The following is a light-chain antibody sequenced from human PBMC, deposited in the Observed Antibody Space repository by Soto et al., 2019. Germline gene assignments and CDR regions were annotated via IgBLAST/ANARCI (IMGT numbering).Light chain of an antibody. Sequence: DIQMTQSPSSLSASVRDRVTITCQASQDITNYLNWYQQKPGKAPKLLICDASNLEPGVPSRFSGSGSGTDFTFTISSLHPEDIATYYCQQYDNLPFTFGHGTKVDIK. CDR1: QDITNY. V-gene: IGKV1-33*01. CDR2: DAS. J-gene: IGKJ3*01. CDR3: QQYDNLPFT.